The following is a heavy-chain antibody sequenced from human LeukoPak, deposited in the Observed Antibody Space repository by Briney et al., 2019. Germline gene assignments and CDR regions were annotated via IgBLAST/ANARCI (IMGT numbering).Heavy chain of an antibody. V-gene: IGHV4-59*01. CDR3: ARDGVGYHDGTGYYSWFDP. J-gene: IGHJ5*02. D-gene: IGHD3-22*01. CDR1: GGSISGDY. Sequence: PSETLTLTCTVSGGSISGDYWSWIRHPPGKGLEWIGYIYYTGTTSYNPSLKSRVTISIDTSKNQFSLRLSSATAADTAVYYCARDGVGYHDGTGYYSWFDPWGQGTLVTVSS. CDR2: IYYTGTT.